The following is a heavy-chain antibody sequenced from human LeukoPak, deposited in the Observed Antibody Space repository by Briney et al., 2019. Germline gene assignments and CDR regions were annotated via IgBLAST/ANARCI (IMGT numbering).Heavy chain of an antibody. D-gene: IGHD3-22*01. J-gene: IGHJ6*03. CDR2: IYIGGST. V-gene: IGHV3-53*01. CDR3: ARVRYDSSGYYAPGKGYYYMDV. CDR1: GFTVSSNY. Sequence: KTGGSLRLSCEDSGFTVSSNYMSWVRQAPGEGLEWVSVIYIGGSTYYADSVKDRFTISRDNAKNSLYLQMNSLRAEDTALYYCARVRYDSSGYYAPGKGYYYMDVWGKGTTVTVSS.